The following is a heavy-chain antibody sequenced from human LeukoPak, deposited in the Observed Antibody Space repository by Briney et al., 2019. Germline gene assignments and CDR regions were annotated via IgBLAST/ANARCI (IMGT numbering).Heavy chain of an antibody. V-gene: IGHV1-8*01. J-gene: IGHJ6*04. CDR3: AGGPSRSRVRPYFQHGMDG. CDR2: MNPNSGNT. CDR1: GYTFTSYD. Sequence: GASVKVSCKASGYTFTSYDINWVRQATGQGLEWMGWMNPNSGNTGYAQKFQGRVTMTRNTSISTAYMELSSLRTEDTAVYYCAGGPSRSRVRPYFQHGMDGRGQRNNGNGL. D-gene: IGHD6-13*01.